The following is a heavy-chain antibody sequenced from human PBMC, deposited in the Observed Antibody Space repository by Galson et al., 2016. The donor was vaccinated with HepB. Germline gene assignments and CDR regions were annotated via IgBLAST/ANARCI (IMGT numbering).Heavy chain of an antibody. V-gene: IGHV4-39*07. CDR1: GGSISRSGYF. CDR3: ARVAKNDFDFWSGYYFSGFDY. CDR2: IYYSGST. Sequence: ETLSLTCTVSGGSISRSGYFWGWIRQPPGTGLEWIGSIYYSGSTYCNPSLKSRVTISVDTSKNQFSLNLRSVTAADTAVYFCARVAKNDFDFWSGYYFSGFDYWGQGALVTVSS. J-gene: IGHJ4*02. D-gene: IGHD3-3*01.